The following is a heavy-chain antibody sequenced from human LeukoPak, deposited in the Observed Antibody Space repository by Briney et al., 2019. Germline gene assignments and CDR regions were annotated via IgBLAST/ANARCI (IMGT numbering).Heavy chain of an antibody. Sequence: PSETLSLTCAVCGGSFSGYYWSWIRQPPGKGLEWIGEINHSGSTNYNPSLKSRVTISVDTSKNQFSLKLSSVTAADTAVYYCARGLGRVGAITGSNWFDPWGQGTLVTVSS. D-gene: IGHD1-26*01. CDR1: GGSFSGYY. V-gene: IGHV4-34*01. J-gene: IGHJ5*02. CDR3: ARGLGRVGAITGSNWFDP. CDR2: INHSGST.